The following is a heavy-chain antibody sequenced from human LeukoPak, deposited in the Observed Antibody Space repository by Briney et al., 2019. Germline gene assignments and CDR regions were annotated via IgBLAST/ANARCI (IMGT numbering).Heavy chain of an antibody. J-gene: IGHJ4*02. Sequence: GGSLRLSCAASGFTFSNAWMSWVRQAPGKGLEWVSAISGSGGSTYYADSVKGRFTISRDNSKNTLYLQMNSLRAEDTAVYYCAKDSCSSTSCSFDYWGQGTLVTVSS. CDR1: GFTFSNAW. CDR3: AKDSCSSTSCSFDY. V-gene: IGHV3-23*01. CDR2: ISGSGGST. D-gene: IGHD2-2*01.